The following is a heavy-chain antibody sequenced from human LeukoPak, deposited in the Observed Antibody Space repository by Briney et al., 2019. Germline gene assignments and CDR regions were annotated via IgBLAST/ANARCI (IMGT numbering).Heavy chain of an antibody. V-gene: IGHV3-74*01. D-gene: IGHD3-3*01. CDR1: GFTFSSYW. CDR3: AKEDDFWSGYHYGMDV. J-gene: IGHJ6*02. Sequence: PGGSLRLSCAASGFTFSSYWMSWVRQAPGKGLVWVSRINNEGTGTDYADSVRGRFTISRVNVENTLYLQMNSLRAEDTAVYYCAKEDDFWSGYHYGMDVWGQGTTVTVSS. CDR2: INNEGTGT.